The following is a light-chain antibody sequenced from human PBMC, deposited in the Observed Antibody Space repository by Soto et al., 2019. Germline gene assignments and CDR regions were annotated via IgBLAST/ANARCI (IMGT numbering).Light chain of an antibody. CDR2: GAS. Sequence: EIVLTQSPGTLSLSPGERATLSCRASQSVSSSYLAWYQQKPGQAPRLLIYGASSRATGIPDRFSGSGSGTDFTLTISRLEPEDFAVYYCQQYGSSTPNTFGQGTTLEIK. CDR3: QQYGSSTPNT. V-gene: IGKV3-20*01. CDR1: QSVSSSY. J-gene: IGKJ2*01.